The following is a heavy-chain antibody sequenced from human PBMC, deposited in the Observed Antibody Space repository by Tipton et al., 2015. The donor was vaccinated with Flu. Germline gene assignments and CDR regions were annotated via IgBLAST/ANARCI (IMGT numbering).Heavy chain of an antibody. D-gene: IGHD5/OR15-5a*01. CDR3: ARHERGVSTFP. CDR1: GGSISSGSYF. CDR2: ISTSGST. V-gene: IGHV4-61*09. J-gene: IGHJ5*02. Sequence: TLSLTCTVSGGSISSGSYFWGWIRQPAGEGLEWIGHISTSGSTNYNPSLKSRLTLSVDTSKNQFSLRLASATATDTALYYCARHERGVSTFPWGQGTLVTVSS.